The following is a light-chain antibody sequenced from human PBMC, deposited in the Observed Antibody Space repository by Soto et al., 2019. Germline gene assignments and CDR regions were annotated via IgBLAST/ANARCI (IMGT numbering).Light chain of an antibody. CDR2: DAS. CDR1: QSVSSY. CDR3: QQRSNWPLT. Sequence: EIVLTQSPATLSLSPGERATLSCRASQSVSSYLAWYQQKPGQAPRLLIYDASNRATGIPARFSGSGSGTDFTLLISSLEPEDFAVYYCQQRSNWPLTFGPGTKVDIK. J-gene: IGKJ3*01. V-gene: IGKV3-11*01.